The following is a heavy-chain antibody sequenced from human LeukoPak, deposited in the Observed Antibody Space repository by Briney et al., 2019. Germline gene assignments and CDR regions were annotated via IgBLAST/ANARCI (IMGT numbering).Heavy chain of an antibody. J-gene: IGHJ4*02. D-gene: IGHD6-6*01. CDR3: ARTSSSAFDY. V-gene: IGHV4-34*01. CDR2: INHSGST. Sequence: PSETLSLTCAVYGGSFSGYYWSWIRQPPGKGLEWIGKINHSGSTNYNPSLKRRVSISVDTSKNQFSLKLSSVTAADTAVYYCARTSSSAFDYWGQGTLVTVSS. CDR1: GGSFSGYY.